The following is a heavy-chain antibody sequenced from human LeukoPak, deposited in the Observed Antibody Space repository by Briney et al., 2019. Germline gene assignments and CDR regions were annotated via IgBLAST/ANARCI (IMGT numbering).Heavy chain of an antibody. D-gene: IGHD1-1*01. CDR1: GGSISSSDW. CDR3: ARDASLQMGAFDV. J-gene: IGHJ3*01. Sequence: RPSETLSLTCAVSGGSISSSDWWTWVRQPPGEGLEWIGEIYHSGRTKYNPSLKSRVTISVDKSKNQFSLKVSSVTAADTAVYYCARDASLQMGAFDVWGQGTMVTVSS. V-gene: IGHV4-4*02. CDR2: IYHSGRT.